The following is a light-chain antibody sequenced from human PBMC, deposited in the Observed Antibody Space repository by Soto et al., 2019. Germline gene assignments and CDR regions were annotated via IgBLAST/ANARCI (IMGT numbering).Light chain of an antibody. CDR3: QQRCNCPRIT. Sequence: AIQMTQSPSSLSASAGDTVTITCRASQDIGSVLAWYQQKPGKAPKVLISGASNLHGGVPSRFSGSGSGTDLTLTISSLEPEDFAIYYCQQRCNCPRITFGQGTRLEIK. CDR2: GAS. V-gene: IGKV1-8*01. CDR1: QDIGSV. J-gene: IGKJ5*01.